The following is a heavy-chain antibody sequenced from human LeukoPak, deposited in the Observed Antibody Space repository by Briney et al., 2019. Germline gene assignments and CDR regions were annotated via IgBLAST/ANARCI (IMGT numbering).Heavy chain of an antibody. CDR1: GFSLESVY. Sequence: SLVHPSEGSGFSLESVYMTVVPEAPSKGLELVSVISYDGGNKNYADSVKGRFTISRDDSQKRVFLQMTSLRAEDTAIYYCAKDAQRGFDYSNSLQYWGRGTLVTVSS. V-gene: IGHV3-30*12. CDR2: ISYDGGNK. D-gene: IGHD4-11*01. J-gene: IGHJ4*02. CDR3: AKDAQRGFDYSNSLQY.